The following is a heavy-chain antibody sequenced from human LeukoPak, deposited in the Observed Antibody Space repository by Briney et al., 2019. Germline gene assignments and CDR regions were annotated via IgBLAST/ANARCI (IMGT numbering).Heavy chain of an antibody. J-gene: IGHJ3*01. CDR3: ARELGRNAFDF. CDR1: GYTFSHNH. V-gene: IGHV1-2*02. D-gene: IGHD3-10*01. Sequence: ASVNVSSKASGYTFSHNHMYWIRQAPGQGLECMGWISPDNGGTNYAQKFQGRITMTGDTSISTGYMELSSLTSDDTAIYFCARELGRNAFDFWCSGTMVTVSS. CDR2: ISPDNGGT.